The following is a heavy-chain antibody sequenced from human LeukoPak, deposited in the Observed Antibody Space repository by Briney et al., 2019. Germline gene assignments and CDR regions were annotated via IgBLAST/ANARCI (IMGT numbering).Heavy chain of an antibody. J-gene: IGHJ4*02. CDR2: IYDRGST. CDR1: GGSISNYY. D-gene: IGHD3-22*01. V-gene: IGHV4-59*08. CDR3: ARGRKFITYYYDSSGYCDY. Sequence: SETLSLTCTVSGGSISNYYWSWIRQPPGKGLEWIGYIYDRGSTNNNPSLKRRVTISVDTSKNQFSLKLSSVTAADTAVYYCARGRKFITYYYDSSGYCDYWGQGTLVTVSS.